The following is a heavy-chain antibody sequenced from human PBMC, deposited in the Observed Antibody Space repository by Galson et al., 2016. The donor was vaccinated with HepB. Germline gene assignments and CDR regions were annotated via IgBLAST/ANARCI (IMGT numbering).Heavy chain of an antibody. D-gene: IGHD6-19*01. J-gene: IGHJ4*02. V-gene: IGHV3-48*01. Sequence: SLRLSCAASGFTFSTNSMNWVRQAPGKGLEWISYISGGSDTIYYADSVKGRFTISRDNAKNSVSLQLDSLRADDTAVYYCAKDKALGWSHDYWGQGTLVTVSS. CDR2: ISGGSDTI. CDR1: GFTFSTNS. CDR3: AKDKALGWSHDY.